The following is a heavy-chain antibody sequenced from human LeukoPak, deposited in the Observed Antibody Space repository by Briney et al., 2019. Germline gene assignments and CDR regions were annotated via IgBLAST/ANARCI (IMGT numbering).Heavy chain of an antibody. CDR3: ARVGQTGQKLSPYAFDI. J-gene: IGHJ3*02. D-gene: IGHD2/OR15-2a*01. CDR1: GGSLSSGDYY. Sequence: SETLSLTCTVSGGSLSSGDYYWGWIRQPPGKGLEWIGYIYYSGSTYYNPSLQSRVTISVDTSKNQFSLKLSSVTDADTAVYYCARVGQTGQKLSPYAFDIWGQGTMVTVSS. V-gene: IGHV4-30-4*01. CDR2: IYYSGST.